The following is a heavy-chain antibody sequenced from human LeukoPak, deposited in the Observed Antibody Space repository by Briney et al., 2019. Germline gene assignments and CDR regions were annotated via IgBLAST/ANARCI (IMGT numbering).Heavy chain of an antibody. V-gene: IGHV3-11*04. CDR2: ISSSSSTI. D-gene: IGHD3-16*02. Sequence: GGSLRLSCAASGFTFSDYYMSWIRQAPGKGLEWVSYISSSSSTIYYADSVKGRFTISRDNAKNSLYLQMNSLRAEDTAVYYCARDRTMITFGGVIVPSDAFDIWGQGTMVTVSS. CDR3: ARDRTMITFGGVIVPSDAFDI. CDR1: GFTFSDYY. J-gene: IGHJ3*02.